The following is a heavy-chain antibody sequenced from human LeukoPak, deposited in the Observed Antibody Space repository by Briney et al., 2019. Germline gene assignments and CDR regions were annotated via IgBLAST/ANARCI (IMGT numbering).Heavy chain of an antibody. J-gene: IGHJ5*02. CDR1: GGSIRSSYYY. V-gene: IGHV4-39*01. CDR3: ARPWSLYNWFDP. CDR2: IYDSGST. D-gene: IGHD3-3*01. Sequence: PSETLSLTCTVSGGSIRSSYYYWGWIRQPPGKGLEWIGSIYDSGSTYYNPSLKSRVTISVDTSKNQFSLKLSSVTAADTAVYYCARPWSLYNWFDPWGQGTLVTVSS.